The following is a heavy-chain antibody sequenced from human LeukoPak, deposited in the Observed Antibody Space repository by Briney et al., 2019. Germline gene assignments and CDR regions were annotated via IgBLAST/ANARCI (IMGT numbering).Heavy chain of an antibody. CDR3: ARDRRDYYYMDV. CDR1: GYTFTSYY. J-gene: IGHJ6*03. V-gene: IGHV1-46*01. CDR2: INPSGGST. Sequence: ASVKVSCKASGYTFTSYYMHWVRQAPGQGLEWMGIINPSGGSTSYAQKFQGRVTMTRDMSTSTVYMELSRLRSEDTAVYYCARDRRDYYYMDVWGKGTTVTVSS.